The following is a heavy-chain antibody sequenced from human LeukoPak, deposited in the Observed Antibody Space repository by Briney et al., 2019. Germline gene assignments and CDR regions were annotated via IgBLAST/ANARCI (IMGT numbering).Heavy chain of an antibody. CDR3: ARDPSLGDYVE. V-gene: IGHV1-2*02. J-gene: IGHJ4*02. CDR1: GYTFTGYY. CDR2: INPNSGGK. Sequence: ASVKVSCKASGYTFTGYYMHWVRQAPGQGLEWMGWINPNSGGKNYAQKFQGRVTMTRDTSISTAYMELSRLRSDDTAVYYCARDPSLGDYVEWGQGTLVTVSS. D-gene: IGHD4-17*01.